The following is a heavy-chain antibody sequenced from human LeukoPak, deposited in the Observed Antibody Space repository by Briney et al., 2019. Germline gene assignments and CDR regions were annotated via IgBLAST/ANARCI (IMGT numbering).Heavy chain of an antibody. CDR1: GFTFSSYW. CDR3: ARGNWAPNWFDP. V-gene: IGHV3-7*04. J-gene: IGHJ5*02. D-gene: IGHD3-16*01. Sequence: QPGGSLRLSCAASGFTFSSYWMSWVRQAPGKGLEWVANIKVDGSATYCVDSVKGRFTISRDNPKNSLYLQMSSLRAEDTAVYYCARGNWAPNWFDPWGQGTLVTVSS. CDR2: IKVDGSAT.